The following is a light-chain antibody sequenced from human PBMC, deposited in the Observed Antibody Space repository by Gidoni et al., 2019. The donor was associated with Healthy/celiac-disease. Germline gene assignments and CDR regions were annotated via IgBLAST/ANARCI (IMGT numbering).Light chain of an antibody. CDR1: QSLLHSNGYNY. CDR3: MQALQTPIT. J-gene: IGKJ5*01. Sequence: DMVMTQSPLSLPVTPGEPSSRSSRSSQSLLHSNGYNYLDWYLQKPGQSPPVLIYLGSNRASGVPDRFSGSGSGTDFTLKLSRVEAEDVGVYYCMQALQTPITFGQGTRLEIK. V-gene: IGKV2-28*01. CDR2: LGS.